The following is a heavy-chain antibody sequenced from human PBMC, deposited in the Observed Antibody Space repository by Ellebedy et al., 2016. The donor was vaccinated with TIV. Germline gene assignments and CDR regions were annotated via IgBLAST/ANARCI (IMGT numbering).Heavy chain of an antibody. CDR3: ARQGYRGYSYGATYTPFDY. D-gene: IGHD5-18*01. J-gene: IGHJ4*02. CDR2: IYHAGST. Sequence: MPGGSLRLSCTVSGGSIRSYYWSWIRQSPGKGLEYIGNIYHAGSTNYNPSLKRRVTISVDTSKNQFSLKLSSVTAADTAVYYCARQGYRGYSYGATYTPFDYWGQGTLVTVSS. CDR1: GGSIRSYY. V-gene: IGHV4-59*08.